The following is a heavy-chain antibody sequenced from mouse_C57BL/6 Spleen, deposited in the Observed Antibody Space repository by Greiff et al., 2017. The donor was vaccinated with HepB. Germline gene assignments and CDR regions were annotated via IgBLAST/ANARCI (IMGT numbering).Heavy chain of an antibody. CDR3: ARHLNYYGSSPFDY. V-gene: IGHV5-6*01. Sequence: EVQGVESGGDLVKPGGSLKLSCAASGFTFSSYGMSWVRQTPDKRLEWVATISSGGSYTYYPDSVKGRFTISRDNAKNTLYLQMSSLKSEDTAMYYCARHLNYYGSSPFDYWGQGTTLTVSS. CDR2: ISSGGSYT. J-gene: IGHJ2*01. CDR1: GFTFSSYG. D-gene: IGHD1-1*01.